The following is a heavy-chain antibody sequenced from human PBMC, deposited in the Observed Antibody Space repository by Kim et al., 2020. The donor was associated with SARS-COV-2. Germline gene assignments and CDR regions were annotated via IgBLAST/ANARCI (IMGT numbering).Heavy chain of an antibody. CDR2: ISWNSGSI. J-gene: IGHJ3*02. CDR3: AKALVGATSAFDI. Sequence: GGSLRLSCAASGFTFGDYAMHWVRQAPGKGLEWVSGISWNSGSIGYADSVKGRFTISRDNAKNSLYLQMNSLRAEDTALYYCAKALVGATSAFDIWGQGTMVTVSS. D-gene: IGHD1-26*01. CDR1: GFTFGDYA. V-gene: IGHV3-9*01.